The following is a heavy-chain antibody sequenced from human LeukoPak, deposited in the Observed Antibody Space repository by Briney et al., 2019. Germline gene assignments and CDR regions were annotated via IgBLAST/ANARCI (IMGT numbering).Heavy chain of an antibody. J-gene: IGHJ4*02. Sequence: GGSLRLSCAASGFTFSSYAMSWVRQAPGKGLEWVSAISGSGGSTYYADSVKGRFTISRDNSKNTLYLQMNSLRAEDTAVYYCARTGGSYPYYFEYWGQGTLVTVSS. CDR2: ISGSGGST. CDR1: GFTFSSYA. V-gene: IGHV3-23*01. CDR3: ARTGGSYPYYFEY. D-gene: IGHD1-26*01.